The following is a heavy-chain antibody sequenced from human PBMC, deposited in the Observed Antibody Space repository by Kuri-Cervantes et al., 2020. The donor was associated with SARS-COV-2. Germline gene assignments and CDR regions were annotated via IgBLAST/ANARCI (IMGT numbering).Heavy chain of an antibody. CDR2: IYSGGST. CDR3: ARALGVAVAGTD. V-gene: IGHV3-66*01. J-gene: IGHJ4*02. Sequence: GESLKISCAASGFTVSSNYMSWVRQAPGKGLEWVSVIYSGGSTYYADSVKGRFTISRDNSKNTLYLQMNNLRDEDTAVYYCARALGVAVAGTDWGQGTLVTVSS. CDR1: GFTVSSNY. D-gene: IGHD6-19*01.